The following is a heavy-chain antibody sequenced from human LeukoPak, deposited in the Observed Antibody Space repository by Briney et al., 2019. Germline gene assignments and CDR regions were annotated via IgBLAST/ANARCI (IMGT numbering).Heavy chain of an antibody. V-gene: IGHV3-48*02. J-gene: IGHJ4*02. D-gene: IGHD6-25*01. CDR1: GFIFSSKC. CDR3: ARDFSPGQRFYFDY. Sequence: GGSLRLSCAASGFIFSSKCMNWVRQAPGKGLEWVSYISYGSGTIYYADSVKGRFTISRDNAKNSLYLQMNSLRDEDTAVYYCARDFSPGQRFYFDYWGQGTLVTVSS. CDR2: ISYGSGTI.